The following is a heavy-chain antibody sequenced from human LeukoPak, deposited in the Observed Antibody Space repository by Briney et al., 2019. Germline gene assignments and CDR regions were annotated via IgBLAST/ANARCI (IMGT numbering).Heavy chain of an antibody. CDR1: GYTFTSYD. CDR3: ARSAMGSLYYYYYYMDV. V-gene: IGHV1-8*03. J-gene: IGHJ6*03. D-gene: IGHD3-16*02. Sequence: ASVKVSCKASGYTFTSYDINWVRQATGQGLEWMGWMNPNSGNTGYAQKFQGRVTITTDESTSTAHMELSSLRSEDTAVYYCARSAMGSLYYYYYYMDVWGKGTTVTVSS. CDR2: MNPNSGNT.